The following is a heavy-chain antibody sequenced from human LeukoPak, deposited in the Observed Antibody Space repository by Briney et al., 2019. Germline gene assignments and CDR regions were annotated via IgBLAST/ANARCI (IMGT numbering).Heavy chain of an antibody. D-gene: IGHD2-2*01. CDR2: IKQDGSEI. J-gene: IGHJ4*02. V-gene: IGHV3-7*01. CDR3: ARGASTFDY. Sequence: PGGSLRLSCAASEFTFSSFWMTWVGQAPGKGLEWVANIKQDGSEIHYVDSLKGRFTISRDNAENSLYLQMNSLRAEDTAVYYCARGASTFDYWGQGTLVTVSS. CDR1: EFTFSSFW.